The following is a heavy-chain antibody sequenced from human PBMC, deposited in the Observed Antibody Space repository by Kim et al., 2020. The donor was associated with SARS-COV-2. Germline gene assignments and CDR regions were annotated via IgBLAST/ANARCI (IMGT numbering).Heavy chain of an antibody. CDR1: GGTFSSYA. CDR3: ARALGIAAAAPARSVDWYFDL. Sequence: SVKVSCKASGGTFSSYAISWVRQAPGQGLEWMGGIIPIFGTANYAQKFQGRVTITADESTSTAYMELSSLRSEDTAVYYCARALGIAAAAPARSVDWYFDLWGRGTLVTVSS. V-gene: IGHV1-69*13. J-gene: IGHJ2*01. CDR2: IIPIFGTA. D-gene: IGHD6-13*01.